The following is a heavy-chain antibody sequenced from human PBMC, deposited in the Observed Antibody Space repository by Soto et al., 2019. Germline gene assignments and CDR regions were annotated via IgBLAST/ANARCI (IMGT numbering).Heavy chain of an antibody. D-gene: IGHD1-1*01. CDR1: GGSISSGGYS. CDR2: IYHSGST. Sequence: SETLSLTCAVSGGSISSGGYSWSWIRQPPGKGLEWIGYIYHSGSTYYNPSLKSRVTISVDRSKNQFSLKLSSVTAADTAVYYCARGTTIFYDYWGQGTLVTISS. CDR3: ARGTTIFYDY. V-gene: IGHV4-30-2*01. J-gene: IGHJ4*02.